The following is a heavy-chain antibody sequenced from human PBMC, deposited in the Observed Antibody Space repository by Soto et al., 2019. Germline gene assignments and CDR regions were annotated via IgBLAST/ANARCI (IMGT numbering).Heavy chain of an antibody. Sequence: QVQLQESGPGLVKPSQTLSLTCTVSGVSISSGGYHWSWIRQHPGKGLEWIGYIYYSGSTYYNPSRKSRVTISVDTSKNQFSLKLRSVTAADTAVYYCARGVQHWGQGTLVTVSS. V-gene: IGHV4-31*03. CDR1: GVSISSGGYH. CDR3: ARGVQH. CDR2: IYYSGST. J-gene: IGHJ1*01.